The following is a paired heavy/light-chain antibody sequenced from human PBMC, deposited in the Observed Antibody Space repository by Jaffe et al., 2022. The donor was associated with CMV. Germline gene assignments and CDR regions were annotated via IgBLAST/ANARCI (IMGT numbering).Light chain of an antibody. CDR2: LGS. CDR1: QSLLHSNGNYY. J-gene: IGKJ3*01. Sequence: DIVMTQSPLSLPVTPGESASISCRSSQSLLHSNGNYYLDWYLQKPGKSPQLLIYLGSNRASGVPDRFSGSGSGTNFTLKISGVEAEDVGIYYCMQALQTPPTFGPGTKVDIK. V-gene: IGKV2-28*01. CDR3: MQALQTPPT.
Heavy chain of an antibody. D-gene: IGHD3-22*01. CDR1: GDSFNSRSYS. CDR3: ARHGSHLRANSVGGGYYYVPLAFDS. V-gene: IGHV4-39*01. Sequence: QLQLEESGPGLVKPSETLSLICTVSGDSFNSRSYSWGWIRQPPGKGLEWIGTFSFSGSTYFNPSLRNRVTISVDTSKTQFSLNLNSLTAADTAVYYCARHGSHLRANSVGGGYYYVPLAFDSWGQGTLVTVS. J-gene: IGHJ4*02. CDR2: FSFSGST.